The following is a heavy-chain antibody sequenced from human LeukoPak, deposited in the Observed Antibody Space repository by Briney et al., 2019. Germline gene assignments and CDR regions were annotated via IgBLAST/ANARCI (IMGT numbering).Heavy chain of an antibody. J-gene: IGHJ3*02. CDR1: GFTFSSYW. Sequence: GGSLRLSCAASGFTFSSYWMHWVRQAPGKGLVWVSRINSDGSSTSYADSVKGRFTISRDNVKNSLYLQMNSLRAEDTALYYCAKDITTTVTYGDAFDIWGQGTMVTVSS. CDR2: INSDGSST. V-gene: IGHV3-74*01. CDR3: AKDITTTVTYGDAFDI. D-gene: IGHD4-17*01.